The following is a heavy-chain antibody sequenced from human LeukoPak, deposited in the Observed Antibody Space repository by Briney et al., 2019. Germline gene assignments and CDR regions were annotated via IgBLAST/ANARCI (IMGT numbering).Heavy chain of an antibody. J-gene: IGHJ6*03. D-gene: IGHD2-2*01. CDR1: GFTFSSYS. CDR2: ISSSSSYI. CDR3: ATHHCSSTSCYEVYYYYMDV. V-gene: IGHV3-21*01. Sequence: GGSLRLSCAASGFTFSSYSMNWVRQAPGKGLEWVSSISSSSSYIYYADSVKGRFTISRDNAKNSLYLQMNSLRAEDTAVYYCATHHCSSTSCYEVYYYYMDVWGKGTTVTVSS.